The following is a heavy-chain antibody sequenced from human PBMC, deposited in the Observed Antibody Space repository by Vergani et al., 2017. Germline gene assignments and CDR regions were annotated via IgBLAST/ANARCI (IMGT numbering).Heavy chain of an antibody. J-gene: IGHJ6*02. CDR1: GYTFTSYG. D-gene: IGHD2-21*02. V-gene: IGHV1-18*01. CDR3: ARDCKWLLSPRLYYYYYGMDV. Sequence: QVQLVQSGAEVKKPGASVKVSCKASGYTFTSYGISWVRQAPGQGLEWMGWISAYNGNTNYAQKLQGRVTMTTDTSTSTAYMELRSLRSDDTAVYYCARDCKWLLSPRLYYYYYGMDVWGQGTTVTVSS. CDR2: ISAYNGNT.